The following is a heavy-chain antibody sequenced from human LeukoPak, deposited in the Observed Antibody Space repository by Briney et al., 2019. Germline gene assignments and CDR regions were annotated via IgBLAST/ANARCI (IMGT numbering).Heavy chain of an antibody. CDR1: GGSFSGYY. V-gene: IGHV4-34*01. J-gene: IGHJ4*02. Sequence: SETLSLTCAVYGGSFSGYYWSWIRQPPGKGLEWIGEINHSGSTNYNPSLKSRVTISVDTSKNQFSLKLSSVTAADTAVYYCARLVGAGPYYYDSSGSTPRGYWGQGTLVTVSS. CDR3: ARLVGAGPYYYDSSGSTPRGY. CDR2: INHSGST. D-gene: IGHD3-22*01.